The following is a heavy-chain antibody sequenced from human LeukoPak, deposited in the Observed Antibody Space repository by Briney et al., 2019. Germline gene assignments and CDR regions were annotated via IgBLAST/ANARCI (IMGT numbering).Heavy chain of an antibody. CDR1: EFTFSSYS. V-gene: IGHV3-21*01. Sequence: PGGSLRLSCAASEFTFSSYSMNWVRQAPGKGLEWVSSISSSSSYIYYADSVKGRFTISRDNAKNSLYLQMNSLRAEDTAVYYCARVGVSGSYYYFDYWGQGTLVTVSS. D-gene: IGHD1-26*01. CDR2: ISSSSSYI. J-gene: IGHJ4*02. CDR3: ARVGVSGSYYYFDY.